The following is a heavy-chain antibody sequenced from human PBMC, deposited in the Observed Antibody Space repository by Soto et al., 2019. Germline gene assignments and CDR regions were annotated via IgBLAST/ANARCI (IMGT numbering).Heavy chain of an antibody. V-gene: IGHV1-3*01. CDR2: INPGNGNT. Sequence: QVQLVQSGAEVKKPGASVRVSCKASGYTFTSYGMNWVRQAPGRRLEWMGWINPGNGNTKYSQKVQVRIIITRDPSVSTAYLQLSRLTSEDTAIYFCARGGYFDSSGYLGYWGPGTLVTVSS. D-gene: IGHD3-22*01. CDR1: GYTFTSYG. J-gene: IGHJ4*02. CDR3: ARGGYFDSSGYLGY.